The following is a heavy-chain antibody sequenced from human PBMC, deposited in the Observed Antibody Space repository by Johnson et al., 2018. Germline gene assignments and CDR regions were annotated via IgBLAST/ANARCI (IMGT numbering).Heavy chain of an antibody. Sequence: EVQLVETGGGLVKPGGSLRLSCAASGFMFDDYAMHWVRQAPGKGLEWVSGISWTSGSIGYADSVTGRFTISRDNAKKSLYLQMNSLSAEDTAVYYCARDWGSSSPPYHYYYYGMDVWGQGTTVTVSS. CDR3: ARDWGSSSPPYHYYYYGMDV. V-gene: IGHV3-9*01. J-gene: IGHJ6*02. CDR2: ISWTSGSI. CDR1: GFMFDDYA. D-gene: IGHD6-13*01.